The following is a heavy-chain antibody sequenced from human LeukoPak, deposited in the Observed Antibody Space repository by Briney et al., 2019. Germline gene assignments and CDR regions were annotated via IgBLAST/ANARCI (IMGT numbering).Heavy chain of an antibody. CDR2: ISSSGSTI. CDR1: GFTFSDYY. CDR3: AKVDWYLDL. J-gene: IGHJ2*01. Sequence: KPGGSLRLSCAASGFTFSDYYMSWIRQAPGKGLEWVSYISSSGSTIYYADSVKGRFTISRDNAKNSLYLQMNSMRPEDTAAYYCAKVDWYLDLWGHDTLITVSS. V-gene: IGHV3-11*04.